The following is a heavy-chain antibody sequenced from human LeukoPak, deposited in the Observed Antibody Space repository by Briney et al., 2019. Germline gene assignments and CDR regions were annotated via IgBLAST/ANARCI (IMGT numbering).Heavy chain of an antibody. CDR1: GFTFSSYW. Sequence: PGGSLRLSCAASGFTFSSYWMHWVRQAPGKGLVWVSRISKDGSSTYYADSVQGRFTISRDNSKSTLCLQMNSLRAEDTAVYYCAKQLGYCSDGSCYFPYWGQGTLVTVSS. V-gene: IGHV3-74*01. CDR2: ISKDGSST. D-gene: IGHD2-15*01. CDR3: AKQLGYCSDGSCYFPY. J-gene: IGHJ4*02.